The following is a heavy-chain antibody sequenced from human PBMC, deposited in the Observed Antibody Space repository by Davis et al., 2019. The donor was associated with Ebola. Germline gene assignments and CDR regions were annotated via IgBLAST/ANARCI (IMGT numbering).Heavy chain of an antibody. CDR2: ISYDGSNK. CDR1: GFNFRSYG. Sequence: GESLKISCAASGFNFRSYGMHWVRQAPGKGLEWVAVISYDGSNKYYADSVKGRFTISRDNSKNTLYLQMNSLRAEDTAVYYCAKQWRVLELKDYWGQGTLVTVSS. D-gene: IGHD6-19*01. J-gene: IGHJ4*02. CDR3: AKQWRVLELKDY. V-gene: IGHV3-30*18.